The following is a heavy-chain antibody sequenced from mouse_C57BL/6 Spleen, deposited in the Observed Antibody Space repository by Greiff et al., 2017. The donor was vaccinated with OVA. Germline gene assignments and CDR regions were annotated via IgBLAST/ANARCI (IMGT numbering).Heavy chain of an antibody. Sequence: VQLQQSGPELARPGASVKISCKAPGYTFTSHWMQWVRQRPGQGLEWIGEIFPGSGSTYYNEKFKGKATLTVDTSSSTAYMQLSSLTSEDSAVYFCASVGITTVVEGYAMDYWGQGTSVTVSS. CDR3: ASVGITTVVEGYAMDY. J-gene: IGHJ4*01. CDR1: GYTFTSHW. V-gene: IGHV1-56*01. CDR2: IFPGSGST. D-gene: IGHD1-1*01.